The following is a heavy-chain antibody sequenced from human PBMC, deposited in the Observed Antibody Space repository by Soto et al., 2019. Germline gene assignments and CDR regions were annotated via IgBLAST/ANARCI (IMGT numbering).Heavy chain of an antibody. CDR3: ARNYCINAVCVLPDY. Sequence: ASVKVSCKASGYTFTSYAMRWVRQAPGQRLEWMGWINAGNGNTKYSQKFQGRVTITRDTSASTAYMELRSLRSDDTAVYYCARNYCINAVCVLPDYWGQGSLVTVCS. D-gene: IGHD2-8*01. CDR2: INAGNGNT. V-gene: IGHV1-3*01. CDR1: GYTFTSYA. J-gene: IGHJ4*02.